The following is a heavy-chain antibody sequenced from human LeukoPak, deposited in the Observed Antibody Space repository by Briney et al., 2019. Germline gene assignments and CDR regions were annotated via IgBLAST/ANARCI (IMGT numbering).Heavy chain of an antibody. CDR2: ISGSGYDT. J-gene: IGHJ3*02. D-gene: IGHD6-19*01. Sequence: PGGSLTLSCAASGFTFSSYAMSWVRQAPGKGLEWVSAISGSGYDTYHADSVKGRFTISRDSSKNTLYLQMNGLRAEDTAVYHCAKSRSVADAFDIWGHGTMLTVSS. CDR1: GFTFSSYA. CDR3: AKSRSVADAFDI. V-gene: IGHV3-23*01.